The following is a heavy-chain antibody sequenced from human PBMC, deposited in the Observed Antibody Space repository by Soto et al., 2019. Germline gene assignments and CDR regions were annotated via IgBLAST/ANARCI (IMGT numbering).Heavy chain of an antibody. J-gene: IGHJ1*01. CDR1: GFTFSSYG. V-gene: IGHV3-33*01. CDR3: ARDRAVTGYFQH. D-gene: IGHD3-10*01. CDR2: IWYDGSNK. Sequence: GGSLRLSCAASGFTFSSYGMHWVRQAPGKGLEWVAVIWYDGSNKYYADSVKGRFTISRDNSKNTLYLQMNSLRAEDTAVYYCARDRAVTGYFQHWGQGTLVTVSS.